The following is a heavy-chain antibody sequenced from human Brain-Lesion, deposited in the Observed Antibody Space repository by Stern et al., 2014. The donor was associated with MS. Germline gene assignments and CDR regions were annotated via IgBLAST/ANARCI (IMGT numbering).Heavy chain of an antibody. V-gene: IGHV4-61*02. CDR1: GGSISSGSDY. CDR2: THPGGSA. CDR3: ASGYRIFDY. D-gene: IGHD5-18*01. J-gene: IGHJ4*02. Sequence: QLQLQESGPGLVKPSQTLSLTCTVSGGSISSGSDYWGWIRQPVGKGLECIGLTHPGGSAFYPPSHKSRVTISTDTSMNQFSLELNSATAADTAIYYCASGYRIFDYWGQGILVTVSS.